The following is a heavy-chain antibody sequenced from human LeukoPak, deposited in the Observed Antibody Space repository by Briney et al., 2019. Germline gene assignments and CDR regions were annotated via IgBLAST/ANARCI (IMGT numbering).Heavy chain of an antibody. J-gene: IGHJ4*02. Sequence: GGSLRLSCAASGFTFSSYAMSWVRQAPGEGLEWVSAIGDSGGSTYYADSVRGRFTISRDNSKNTLYLQMNSLRAEDTAIYYCAKTGLKVPRSYYDYWGQGALVTVSS. CDR3: AKTGLKVPRSYYDY. D-gene: IGHD3-10*01. CDR1: GFTFSSYA. CDR2: IGDSGGST. V-gene: IGHV3-23*01.